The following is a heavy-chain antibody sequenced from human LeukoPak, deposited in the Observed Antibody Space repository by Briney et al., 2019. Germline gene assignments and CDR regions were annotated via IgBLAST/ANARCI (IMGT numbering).Heavy chain of an antibody. CDR2: IYSSGST. CDR3: ARLPAARLISGAFDI. J-gene: IGHJ3*02. Sequence: SETLSLTCTVSRASMTTYYWSWIRQPPGKGLEWVAYIYSSGSTNYNPSLKSRFTISIDTSKKQFSLKMSSVTAADTALYYCARLPAARLISGAFDIWGQGTMVTVSS. D-gene: IGHD1-20*01. CDR1: RASMTTYY. V-gene: IGHV4-59*01.